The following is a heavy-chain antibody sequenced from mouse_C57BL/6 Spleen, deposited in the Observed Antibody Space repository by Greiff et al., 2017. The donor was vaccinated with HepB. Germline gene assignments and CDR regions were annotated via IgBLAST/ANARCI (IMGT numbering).Heavy chain of an antibody. CDR2: ISDGGSYT. J-gene: IGHJ3*01. Sequence: EVKVVESGGGLVKPGGSLKLSCAASGFTFSSYAMSWVRQTPEKRLEWVATISDGGSYTYYPDNVKGRFTISRDNAKNNLYLQMSHLKSEDTAMYYCAREKGRSFAYWGQGTLVTVSA. V-gene: IGHV5-4*01. D-gene: IGHD3-3*01. CDR3: AREKGRSFAY. CDR1: GFTFSSYA.